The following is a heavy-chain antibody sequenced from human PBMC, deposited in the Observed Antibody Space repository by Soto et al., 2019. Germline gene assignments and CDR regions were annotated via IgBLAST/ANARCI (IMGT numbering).Heavy chain of an antibody. CDR3: ARELTDYGDYGGWFDP. D-gene: IGHD4-17*01. V-gene: IGHV4-59*01. CDR2: IYYSGST. Sequence: QVQLQESGPGLVKPSETLSLTCTVSGGSISSYYWSWMRQPPGKGLEWIGYIYYSGSTNYNPSLKSRVTISVDTSKNQFSLKLSSVTAADTAVYYCARELTDYGDYGGWFDPWGQGTLVTVSS. CDR1: GGSISSYY. J-gene: IGHJ5*02.